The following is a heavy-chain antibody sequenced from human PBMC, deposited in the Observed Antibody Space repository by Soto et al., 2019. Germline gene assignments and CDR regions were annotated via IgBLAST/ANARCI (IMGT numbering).Heavy chain of an antibody. CDR3: AKDVQARRPSFRSLHYYVMDI. CDR2: ITWNSGNI. CDR1: GFTFYQYS. V-gene: IGHV3-9*01. J-gene: IGHJ6*02. Sequence: GGSLRLSCAASGFTFYQYSMHWYRQAPGKGLEWVSTITWNSGNIGYADSVKGRFTVSRDNAKNSLYLQMNSLRAGDSALYYCAKDVQARRPSFRSLHYYVMDIWGQGTTVTVSS.